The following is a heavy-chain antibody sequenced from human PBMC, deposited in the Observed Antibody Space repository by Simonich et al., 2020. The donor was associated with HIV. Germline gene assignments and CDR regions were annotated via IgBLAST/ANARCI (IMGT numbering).Heavy chain of an antibody. J-gene: IGHJ4*02. Sequence: QVQLVQSGAEVKKPGASVKVSCTASGYSFTGYSIHWVRQAPGQGLGWMGWIKPTSGGTNYAQTVQGRVTMTRDTSSSTAYMELSRLTSDDTAVYYCAKVIYGSGQTPGHWGQGTLVTVSS. D-gene: IGHD3-10*01. CDR1: GYSFTGYS. CDR2: IKPTSGGT. CDR3: AKVIYGSGQTPGH. V-gene: IGHV1-2*02.